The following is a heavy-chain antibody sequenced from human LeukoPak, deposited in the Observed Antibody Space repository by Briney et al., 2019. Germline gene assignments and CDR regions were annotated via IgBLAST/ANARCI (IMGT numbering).Heavy chain of an antibody. J-gene: IGHJ4*02. V-gene: IGHV1-8*01. CDR1: GYTFTSYD. Sequence: ASVKVSCKASGYTFTSYDINWVRQATGQGLEWMGWMNPNSGNTGYAQKFQGRVTMTRNTSISTAYMELSSLRSEDTAVHYCARGGPYYGSGEIDYWGQGTLVTVSS. CDR2: MNPNSGNT. CDR3: ARGGPYYGSGEIDY. D-gene: IGHD3-10*01.